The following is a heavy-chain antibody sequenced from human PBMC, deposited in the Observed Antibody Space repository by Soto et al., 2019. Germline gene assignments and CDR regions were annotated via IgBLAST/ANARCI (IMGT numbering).Heavy chain of an antibody. CDR3: AKDPIKNMVRGVIKIYYFDY. V-gene: IGHV3-30*18. Sequence: GGSLRLSCAASGFTFSSYGMHWVRQAPGKGLEWVAVISYDGSNKNYADSVKGRLTISRDNSKNMLYLQKNSVIAQDTAVYYCAKDPIKNMVRGVIKIYYFDYWGQGTLVTVSS. D-gene: IGHD3-10*01. CDR2: ISYDGSNK. J-gene: IGHJ4*02. CDR1: GFTFSSYG.